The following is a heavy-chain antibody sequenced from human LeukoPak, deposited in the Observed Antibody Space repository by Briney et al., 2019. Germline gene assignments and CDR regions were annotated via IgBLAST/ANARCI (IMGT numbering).Heavy chain of an antibody. D-gene: IGHD4/OR15-4a*01. J-gene: IGHJ4*02. CDR3: AGNSGLTPIY. CDR2: INPNTGDT. V-gene: IGHV1-2*02. CDR1: GYRFTGFE. Sequence: GASVRVSCQASGYRFTGFEVHWLRQAPGQGFHWMGRINPNTGDTKVSQTFRGRVTLTRDTSISTAYMDLRNIRSDDTAVYYCAGNSGLTPIYWGQGSLVTVSS.